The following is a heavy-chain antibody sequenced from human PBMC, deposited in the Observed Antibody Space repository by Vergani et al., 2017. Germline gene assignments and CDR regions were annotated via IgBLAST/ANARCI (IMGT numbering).Heavy chain of an antibody. CDR3: ARAGVRAGFDF. Sequence: EVQLVESGGGLVQPGGSLRLSCAASGFIFSEYWMSWVRKAPGKGLEWLANINELGTKRDYMPSMSGRFIISRDNTQRSLHLQIYSLRVEDTAIYYCARAGVRAGFDFWGQGALVTVSS. V-gene: IGHV3-7*03. CDR2: INELGTKR. D-gene: IGHD2-8*01. J-gene: IGHJ4*02. CDR1: GFIFSEYW.